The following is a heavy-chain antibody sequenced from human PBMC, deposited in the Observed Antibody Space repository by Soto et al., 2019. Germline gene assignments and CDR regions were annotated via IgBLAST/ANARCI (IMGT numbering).Heavy chain of an antibody. Sequence: QVQLVQSGAEVKKPGASVKVSCKASGYTFTTYGISCVRQAPGQGLEWMGWISAYNGNTYFAQRLQGRVTMTTDTSTNTAYMELRSLRSDETAMSYCARDWGRGQFFTNKDFWGQGTLVTVSS. CDR2: ISAYNGNT. V-gene: IGHV1-18*01. CDR3: ARDWGRGQFFTNKDF. CDR1: GYTFTTYG. D-gene: IGHD2-8*01. J-gene: IGHJ4*02.